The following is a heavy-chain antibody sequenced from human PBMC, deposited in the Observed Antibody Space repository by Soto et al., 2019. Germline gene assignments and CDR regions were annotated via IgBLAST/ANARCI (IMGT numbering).Heavy chain of an antibody. CDR2: TFYRSKWYS. CDR1: GDSVSSNSCA. Sequence: SQTLSLTCAISGDSVSSNSCAWSWIRQSPSRGLEWLGRTFYRSKWYSDYAVSLRGRITINSDTSKNQFSLQLNSVTPEDTAIYFCARDGGGYSTSFAMDVWGQGTPVTVSS. J-gene: IGHJ6*02. V-gene: IGHV6-1*01. D-gene: IGHD6-6*01. CDR3: ARDGGGYSTSFAMDV.